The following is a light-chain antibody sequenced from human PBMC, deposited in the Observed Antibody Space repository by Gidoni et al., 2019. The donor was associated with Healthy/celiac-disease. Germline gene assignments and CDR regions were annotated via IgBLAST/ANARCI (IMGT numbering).Light chain of an antibody. V-gene: IGKV3-20*01. J-gene: IGKJ2*01. CDR2: GAS. CDR1: QSVSSSY. Sequence: DIVLTQSPGTLSLSPGERATLSCRASQSVSSSYLAWYQQKPGQAPRLLIYGASSRATGIPDRFSGSGSGTDFTLTISRLEPEDFAVYYCQQYGSSPYTFAQXTKLEIK. CDR3: QQYGSSPYT.